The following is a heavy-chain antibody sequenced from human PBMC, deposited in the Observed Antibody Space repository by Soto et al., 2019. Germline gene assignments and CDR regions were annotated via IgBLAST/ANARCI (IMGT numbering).Heavy chain of an antibody. J-gene: IGHJ4*02. V-gene: IGHV3-74*01. CDR2: INSDGSST. Sequence: WGSLRLSCAASGFTFISYWIHFVRQSPFKWLVWVSRINSDGSSTSYADSVKGRFTISRDNAKNTLYLQMNSLRAEDTAVYYCARGGDYGDYGDYFDYWGQGTLVTVSS. CDR3: ARGGDYGDYGDYFDY. CDR1: GFTFISYW. D-gene: IGHD4-17*01.